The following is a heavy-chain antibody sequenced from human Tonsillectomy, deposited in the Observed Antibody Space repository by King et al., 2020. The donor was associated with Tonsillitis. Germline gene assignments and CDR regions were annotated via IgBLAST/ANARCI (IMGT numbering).Heavy chain of an antibody. D-gene: IGHD1-7*01. V-gene: IGHV3-30*03. CDR3: ARFDANWNYAYYYYGLDV. CDR2: IAYDGSNK. Sequence: VQLVESGGGVVQPGRSLRLSCAASGLTFSSYGMHWVRQAPGKGLEWVAVIAYDGSNKYYADSVKGRFTISRDNSKNTLYLQMNSLRAEDTAVYYCARFDANWNYAYYYYGLDVWGQGTTVTVSS. CDR1: GLTFSSYG. J-gene: IGHJ6*02.